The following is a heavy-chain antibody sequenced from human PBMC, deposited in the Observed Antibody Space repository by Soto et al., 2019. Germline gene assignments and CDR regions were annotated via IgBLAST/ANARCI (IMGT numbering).Heavy chain of an antibody. CDR3: ARRRDSSSWKY. CDR1: GGSFSGYY. V-gene: IGHV4-34*01. D-gene: IGHD6-13*01. Sequence: QVQLQQWGAGLLKPSETLSLTCAVYGGSFSGYYWSWIRQPPGKGLEWMGEINHSGSTNYNPSLKSRVTISVDTSKNQFSLKLSSVTAADTAVYYCARRRDSSSWKYWGQGTLVTVSS. J-gene: IGHJ4*02. CDR2: INHSGST.